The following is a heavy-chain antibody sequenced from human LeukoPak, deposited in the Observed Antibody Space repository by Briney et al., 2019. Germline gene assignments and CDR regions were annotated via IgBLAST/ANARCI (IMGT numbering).Heavy chain of an antibody. V-gene: IGHV4-61*01. J-gene: IGHJ4*02. CDR1: GGSVSSASYY. Sequence: SETLSLTCSVSGGSVSSASYYWSWIRQPPGKGLEWIGYVYYSGNTNYNPSLKSRVTISLDTSKSQFSLKLSSVTAADTAVYYCAGGKIWSGFYWLDYWGQGTLVTVSS. CDR2: VYYSGNT. D-gene: IGHD3-3*01. CDR3: AGGKIWSGFYWLDY.